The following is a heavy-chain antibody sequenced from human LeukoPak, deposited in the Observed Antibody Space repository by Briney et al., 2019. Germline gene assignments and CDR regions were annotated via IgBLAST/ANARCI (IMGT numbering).Heavy chain of an antibody. CDR2: IWYDGSNK. J-gene: IGHJ4*02. CDR3: ARSSGSYYAGFDY. V-gene: IGHV3-33*08. CDR1: GFTFSSYS. D-gene: IGHD1-26*01. Sequence: PGGSLRLSCAASGFTFSSYSIHWVRQAPGKGLEWVAVIWYDGSNKYYADSVKGRFTISRDNSKNTLYLQMNSLRAEDTAVYYCARSSGSYYAGFDYWGQGTLVTVSS.